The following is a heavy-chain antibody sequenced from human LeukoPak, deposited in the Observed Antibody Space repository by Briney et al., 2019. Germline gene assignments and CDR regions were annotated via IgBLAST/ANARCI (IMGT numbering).Heavy chain of an antibody. D-gene: IGHD2-15*01. Sequence: ASVKVSCKASGYTFTSYDINWVRQATGQGLEWMGWMNPNSGNTGYAQKFQGRVTMTRNSSITTAYMELSSLRSEDAAVYYCARGAPGSYCSGGSCPYFDYWGQGTLISVSS. J-gene: IGHJ4*02. CDR3: ARGAPGSYCSGGSCPYFDY. V-gene: IGHV1-8*01. CDR2: MNPNSGNT. CDR1: GYTFTSYD.